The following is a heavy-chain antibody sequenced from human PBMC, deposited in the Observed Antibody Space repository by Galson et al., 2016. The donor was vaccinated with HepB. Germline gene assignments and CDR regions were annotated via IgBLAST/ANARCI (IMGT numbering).Heavy chain of an antibody. CDR1: GDSVSSDGAA. V-gene: IGHV6-1*01. J-gene: IGHJ5*02. CDR3: ARAEANWDGGGANWFDP. D-gene: IGHD7-27*01. CDR2: TYYRSKWYN. Sequence: CAISGDSVSSDGAAWNWIRQSPSRGLEWLGRTYYRSKWYNAYALSVKSRITINPDTSKNQFSLQLNSLTPKDTAVYYCARAEANWDGGGANWFDPWGQGTLVTVSS.